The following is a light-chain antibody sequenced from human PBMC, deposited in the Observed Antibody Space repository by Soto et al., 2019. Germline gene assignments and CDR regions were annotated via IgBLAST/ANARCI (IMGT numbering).Light chain of an antibody. Sequence: EIVMTQSPATLSVSPGERATLSCRASQSVSSSLAWYQQKPGQAPRLLIYGASTRATGIPARFSGSGSGTEFTLTISSLHSEDFAVYYCQQYNNWPPWTFGQGTKVEIK. CDR1: QSVSSS. V-gene: IGKV3-15*01. J-gene: IGKJ1*01. CDR2: GAS. CDR3: QQYNNWPPWT.